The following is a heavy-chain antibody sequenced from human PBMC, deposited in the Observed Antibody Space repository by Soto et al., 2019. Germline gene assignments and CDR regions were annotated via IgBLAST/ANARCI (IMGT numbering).Heavy chain of an antibody. Sequence: PSQTLSLTCVISGDSVSSNSAAWNWIRQSPSRGLEWLGRTYYRSKWYNDYAVSVKSRITINPDTSKNQFSLQLNSVTPEDTAVYYCARVSSGWYQGYYYYGMDVWGQGTTVTVSS. CDR3: ARVSSGWYQGYYYYGMDV. CDR2: TYYRSKWYN. J-gene: IGHJ6*02. V-gene: IGHV6-1*01. D-gene: IGHD6-19*01. CDR1: GDSVSSNSAA.